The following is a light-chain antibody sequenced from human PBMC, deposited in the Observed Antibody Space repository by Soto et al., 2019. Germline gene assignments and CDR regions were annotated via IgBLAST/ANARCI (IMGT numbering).Light chain of an antibody. CDR3: AAWDDSLDAVV. CDR2: STN. Sequence: QPVLTQPPSASGTPGQRVTISCSGSSSSIGSNTVNWYQQLPGTAPKLLIYSTNQRSSGVPDRFSASKSGTSASLAISGLQSEDEAHYYCAAWDDSLDAVVFGGGTKLTVL. V-gene: IGLV1-44*01. CDR1: SSSIGSNT. J-gene: IGLJ2*01.